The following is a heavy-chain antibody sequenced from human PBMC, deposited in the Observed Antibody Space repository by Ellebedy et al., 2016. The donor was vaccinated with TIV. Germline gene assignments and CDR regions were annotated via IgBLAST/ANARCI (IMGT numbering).Heavy chain of an antibody. CDR3: VSRPRG. J-gene: IGHJ4*02. CDR2: IYSGGST. D-gene: IGHD3-10*01. CDR1: GFTVSNNY. V-gene: IGHV3-53*01. Sequence: GESLKISCAASGFTVSNNYMSWVRQAPGKGLEWVSLIYSGGSTHYADYVKGRFTISRDNSKNTLYLQLNSLSPEDTAVYYCVSRPRGWGQGTLVTVSS.